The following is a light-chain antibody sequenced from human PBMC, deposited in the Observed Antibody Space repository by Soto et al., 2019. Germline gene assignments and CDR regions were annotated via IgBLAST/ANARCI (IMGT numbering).Light chain of an antibody. Sequence: QSALTQPPSASGSPGQSVTISCTGTRDDVGGYNYVSWFQHHPGKAPKLMIYEVYKRPSGVPARFSGSKSGNTASLTVSGLQAGDEAIYYCSSHAGTINFPDIFGTGTKLTVL. CDR2: EVY. V-gene: IGLV2-8*01. J-gene: IGLJ1*01. CDR1: RDDVGGYNY. CDR3: SSHAGTINFPDI.